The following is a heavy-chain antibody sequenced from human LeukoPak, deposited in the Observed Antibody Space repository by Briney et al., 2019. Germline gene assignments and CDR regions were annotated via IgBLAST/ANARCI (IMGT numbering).Heavy chain of an antibody. D-gene: IGHD2-21*02. CDR3: ARDYCTRGGDCYKEDLFDP. CDR1: GYTFGIYG. Sequence: GASVKVSCKASGYTFGIYGISWVRQAPGQGLEWMAWISPYDGDTNYAQKFEGRVTMTTETSTNTAYMELRSLRFDDTAIYYCARDYCTRGGDCYKEDLFDPWGQGTLVTVSA. CDR2: ISPYDGDT. V-gene: IGHV1-18*01. J-gene: IGHJ5*02.